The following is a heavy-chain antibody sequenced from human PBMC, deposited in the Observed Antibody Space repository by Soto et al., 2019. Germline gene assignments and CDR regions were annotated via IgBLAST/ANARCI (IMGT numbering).Heavy chain of an antibody. J-gene: IGHJ4*01. CDR2: INAGNGNT. CDR1: GFTFIKYA. Sequence: QVQLVQSGAEVKKPGASVNVSCKASGFTFIKYAMHWVRQAPGQRPERMGWINAGNGNTRYSQRWQGRVTITRDTSASTVYMDLSSLRSEDTAVYYCARDYADIAVAGIPLLAHWGQGTLVTVSS. CDR3: ARDYADIAVAGIPLLAH. D-gene: IGHD6-19*01. V-gene: IGHV1-3*01.